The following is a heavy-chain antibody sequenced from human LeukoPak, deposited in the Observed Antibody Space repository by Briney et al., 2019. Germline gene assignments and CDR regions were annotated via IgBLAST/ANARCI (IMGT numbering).Heavy chain of an antibody. J-gene: IGHJ4*02. CDR1: GFTFSSHA. V-gene: IGHV3-23*01. Sequence: GGSLRLSCAASGFTFSSHAMSWVRQAPGKGLEWVSAISGSGGSTYYADSVKGRFTISRDKSKNSLYLQMNSLRAEDTAVYYCARDLTLEMTYYDILTGYPYYFDYWGQGTLVTVSS. D-gene: IGHD3-9*01. CDR2: ISGSGGST. CDR3: ARDLTLEMTYYDILTGYPYYFDY.